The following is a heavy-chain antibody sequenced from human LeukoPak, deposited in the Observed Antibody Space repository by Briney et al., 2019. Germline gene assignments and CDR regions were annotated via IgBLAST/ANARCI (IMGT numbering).Heavy chain of an antibody. D-gene: IGHD3-9*01. Sequence: ASVKVSCKASGYTFTYYAIHWVRQAPGQRLEWMGWINAGNGNTKYSQKFQGRVTITRDTSATTAYMELSSLRSEDTAVYYCARGSRYFDWPYWGQGTLVTVSS. J-gene: IGHJ4*02. CDR2: INAGNGNT. CDR1: GYTFTYYA. CDR3: ARGSRYFDWPY. V-gene: IGHV1-3*01.